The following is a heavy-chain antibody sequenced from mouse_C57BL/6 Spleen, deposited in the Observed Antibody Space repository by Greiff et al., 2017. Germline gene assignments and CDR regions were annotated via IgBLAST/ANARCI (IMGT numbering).Heavy chain of an antibody. CDR1: GYAFSSYW. D-gene: IGHD2-3*01. Sequence: QVQLQQSGAELVKPGASVKISCKASGYAFSSYWMNWVKQRPGKGLEWIGQIYPGDGDTNYNGKFKGKATLTADKYSSTAYMQLSSLTSEDSAVYFCARTGDGYSMDYWGQGTSVTVSS. CDR3: ARTGDGYSMDY. J-gene: IGHJ4*01. V-gene: IGHV1-80*01. CDR2: IYPGDGDT.